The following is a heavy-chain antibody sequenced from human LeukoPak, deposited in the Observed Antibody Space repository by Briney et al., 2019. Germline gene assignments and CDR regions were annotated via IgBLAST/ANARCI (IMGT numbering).Heavy chain of an antibody. CDR3: ARDAIAAENAFDI. D-gene: IGHD6-13*01. J-gene: IGHJ3*02. V-gene: IGHV3-21*04. CDR2: ISSTSSYI. Sequence: SGGSLRLSCEGSGFTFSSYTMIWVRQAPGKGLEWLTSISSTSSYIYYADSVKGRYTISRDNSKNTLYLQVNSLRAEDTAVYYCARDAIAAENAFDIWGQGTMVTVSS. CDR1: GFTFSSYT.